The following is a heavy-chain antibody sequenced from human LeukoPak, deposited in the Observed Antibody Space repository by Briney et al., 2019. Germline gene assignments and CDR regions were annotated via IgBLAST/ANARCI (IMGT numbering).Heavy chain of an antibody. V-gene: IGHV4-31*03. CDR2: IYYSGST. CDR3: ARSLVVTANWFDP. J-gene: IGHJ5*02. D-gene: IGHD2-21*02. CDR1: GGSISSGGYY. Sequence: SETLSLTCTASGGSISSGGYYWSWIRQHPGKGLEWIGYIYYSGSTYYNPSLKSRVTISVDTSKNQFSLKLSSVTAADTAVYYCARSLVVTANWFDPWGQGTLVTVSS.